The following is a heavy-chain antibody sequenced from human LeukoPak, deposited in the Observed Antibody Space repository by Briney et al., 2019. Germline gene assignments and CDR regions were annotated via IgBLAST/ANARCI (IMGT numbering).Heavy chain of an antibody. V-gene: IGHV3-48*03. CDR2: ISSSGSTK. D-gene: IGHD5-24*01. CDR3: ARGERWLLPPTDY. J-gene: IGHJ4*02. CDR1: GFTFSSYE. Sequence: GGSLRLSCAASGFTFSSYEMNWVRQAPGKGLEWVSYISSSGSTKYYADSVKGRFTISRDNARNSLYLQMNSLRADDTAVYYCARGERWLLPPTDYWGQGTLVTVSS.